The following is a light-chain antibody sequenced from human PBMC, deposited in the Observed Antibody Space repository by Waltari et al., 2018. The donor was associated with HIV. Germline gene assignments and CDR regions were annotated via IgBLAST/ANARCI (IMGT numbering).Light chain of an antibody. CDR1: QSLFYTDGNTY. Sequence: EAVLTQSPVSLSVALGRPASISCRSSQSLFYTDGNTYLNWFHQRPGQSPRRLIYKISNRDSGVPDRFSASGTVTEFTLHISRVEAEDVGIFYCMQSTHWPGTFGQGTKVEIQ. J-gene: IGKJ1*01. V-gene: IGKV2-30*01. CDR3: MQSTHWPGT. CDR2: KIS.